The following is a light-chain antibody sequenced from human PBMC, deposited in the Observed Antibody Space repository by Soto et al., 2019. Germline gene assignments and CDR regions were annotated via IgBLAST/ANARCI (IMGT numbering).Light chain of an antibody. CDR3: QSYDSSLSPVV. J-gene: IGLJ2*01. Sequence: QSVLTQPPSVSGAPGQRVTISCTGSSSNIGAGYDVQWYQQLPGTAPKLLIYVNSNRPSGVPDRFSGSKSGTSASLAITGFQAEDGADYYCQSYDSSLSPVVFGGGTKLTVL. CDR1: SSNIGAGYD. CDR2: VNS. V-gene: IGLV1-40*01.